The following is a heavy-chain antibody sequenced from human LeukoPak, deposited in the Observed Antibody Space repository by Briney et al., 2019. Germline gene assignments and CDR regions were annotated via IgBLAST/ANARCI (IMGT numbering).Heavy chain of an antibody. Sequence: SVKVSCKASGGTFSSHAISWVRQAPGQGLEWVGGLIPVFGTTNYAEKFQGRVTITTDEPTRTSYMELRSLKSDDTAVYYCARGKSGYDYGLDHGGQGILVIVSA. CDR1: GGTFSSHA. CDR3: ARGKSGYDYGLDH. CDR2: LIPVFGTT. J-gene: IGHJ4*02. D-gene: IGHD5-12*01. V-gene: IGHV1-69*05.